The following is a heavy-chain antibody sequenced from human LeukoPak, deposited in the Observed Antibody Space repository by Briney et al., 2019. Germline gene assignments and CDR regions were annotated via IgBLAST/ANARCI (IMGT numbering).Heavy chain of an antibody. D-gene: IGHD5-18*01. CDR2: IYHSGST. J-gene: IGHJ4*02. V-gene: IGHV4-39*07. Sequence: SETLSLTCTVSGGSISSSSYYWGWIRQPPGKGLEWIGSIYHSGSTYYNPSLKSRVTISVDTSKNQFSLKLSSVTAADTAVYYCARGGYSYGYDYWGQGTLVTVSS. CDR3: ARGGYSYGYDY. CDR1: GGSISSSSYY.